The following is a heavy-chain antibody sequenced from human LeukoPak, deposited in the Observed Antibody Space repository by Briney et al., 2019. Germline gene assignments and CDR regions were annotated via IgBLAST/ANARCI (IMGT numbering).Heavy chain of an antibody. CDR1: GDSISSGGYY. CDR3: AREATWSGWFDP. CDR2: IYTSGST. Sequence: SETLSLTCTVSGDSISSGGYYWSWIRQPAGKGLEWIGRIYTSGSTNYNPSLKSRVTISVDTSKNQFSLKLSSVTAADTAVYYCAREATWSGWFDPWGQGTLVTVSS. V-gene: IGHV4-61*02. D-gene: IGHD3-3*01. J-gene: IGHJ5*02.